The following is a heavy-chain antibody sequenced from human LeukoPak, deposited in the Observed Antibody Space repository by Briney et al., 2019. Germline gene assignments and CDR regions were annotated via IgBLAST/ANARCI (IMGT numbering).Heavy chain of an antibody. CDR3: ATMSGGSYYELDY. V-gene: IGHV1-24*01. CDR1: GFTFSSYW. CDR2: LDPEDGET. Sequence: PGGSLRLSCAASGFTFSSYWMNWARQAPGKGLEWMGGLDPEDGETLYAQKFQGRLIMTEDTSTDTAYMELSSLRSEDTAVYYCATMSGGSYYELDYWGQGTLVTVSS. J-gene: IGHJ4*02. D-gene: IGHD1-26*01.